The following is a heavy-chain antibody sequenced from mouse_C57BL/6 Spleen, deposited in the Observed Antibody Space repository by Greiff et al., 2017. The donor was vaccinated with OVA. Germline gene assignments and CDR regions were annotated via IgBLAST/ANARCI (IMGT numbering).Heavy chain of an antibody. J-gene: IGHJ1*03. D-gene: IGHD1-1*01. V-gene: IGHV1-61*01. Sequence: QVQLQQPGAELVRPGSSVKLSCKASGYTFTSYWMDWVKQRPGQGLEWIGNIYPSDGETHYNQKFKDKATLTVDKSSSTAYMQLSSLTSEDSAVYYCAREGVVATYWYFDVWGTGTTVTVSS. CDR3: AREGVVATYWYFDV. CDR1: GYTFTSYW. CDR2: IYPSDGET.